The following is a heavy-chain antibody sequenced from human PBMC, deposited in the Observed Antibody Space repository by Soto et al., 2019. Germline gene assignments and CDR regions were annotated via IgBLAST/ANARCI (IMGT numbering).Heavy chain of an antibody. Sequence: GSLRLSCAASGFTFSSYATSWVRQAPGKGLEWVSAISGSGGSTYYADSVKGRFTISRDNSKNTLYLQMNSLRAEDTAVYYCAKDLATTVDFDYWGQGTLVTVSS. CDR2: ISGSGGST. CDR1: GFTFSSYA. V-gene: IGHV3-23*01. CDR3: AKDLATTVDFDY. J-gene: IGHJ4*02. D-gene: IGHD4-4*01.